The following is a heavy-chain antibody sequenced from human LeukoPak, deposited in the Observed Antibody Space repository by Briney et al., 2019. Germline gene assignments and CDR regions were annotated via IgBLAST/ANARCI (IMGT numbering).Heavy chain of an antibody. J-gene: IGHJ6*03. D-gene: IGHD6-19*01. V-gene: IGHV4-59*01. Sequence: PSETLSLTCTVSGGSITSYFWTWIRQPPGKGLEWIGYIYHSGTTNYNPSLKSRVTISVDTSKNQFSLRLSSVTAADTAVYYCARVHSLAYSSGWDYYYSYYMDVWGKGTTVTVSS. CDR1: GGSITSYF. CDR2: IYHSGTT. CDR3: ARVHSLAYSSGWDYYYSYYMDV.